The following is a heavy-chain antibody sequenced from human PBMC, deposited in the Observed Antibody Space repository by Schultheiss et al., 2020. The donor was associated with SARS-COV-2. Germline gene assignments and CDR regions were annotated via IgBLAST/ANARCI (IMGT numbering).Heavy chain of an antibody. J-gene: IGHJ4*02. Sequence: LVKPTQTLTLTCTFSGFSLSTGGMCVSWIRQPPGKGLEWIGSFFHFGNTFYNPSLKSRLTISLDTSKNHFSLNLSSVTAADTAVYYCARHADGHNHFDYWGQGALVTVSS. D-gene: IGHD5-24*01. V-gene: IGHV4-30-2*03. CDR1: GFSLSTGGMC. CDR2: FFHFGNT. CDR3: ARHADGHNHFDY.